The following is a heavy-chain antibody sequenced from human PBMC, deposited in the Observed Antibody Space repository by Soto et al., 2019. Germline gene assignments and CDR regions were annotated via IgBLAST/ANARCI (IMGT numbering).Heavy chain of an antibody. CDR1: GFTFSSYS. CDR2: ISSSSSTI. J-gene: IGHJ3*02. Sequence: GGSLRLSCAASGFTFSSYSMNWVRQAPGKGLEWVSYISSSSSTIYYADSVKGRFTISRDNAKNSLYLQMNSLRAEDTAVYYCAPFLRWGDGAFDIWGQGTMVTVSS. V-gene: IGHV3-48*01. CDR3: APFLRWGDGAFDI. D-gene: IGHD2-21*02.